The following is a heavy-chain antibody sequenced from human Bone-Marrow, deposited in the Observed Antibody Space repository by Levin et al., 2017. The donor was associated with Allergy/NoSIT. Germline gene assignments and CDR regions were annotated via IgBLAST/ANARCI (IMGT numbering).Heavy chain of an antibody. CDR3: ARGYYGAQTHFDF. D-gene: IGHD4/OR15-4a*01. Sequence: SQTLSLPFPFSFSSLFPSSFLFFLPSPSQGLEWIAWHHHSEGAKYLPSLSSRVTISVDTSKNRFSLKMTSVTAADTAIYFCARGYYGAQTHFDFWGLGTRVTVSS. J-gene: IGHJ4*02. CDR2: HHHSEGA. CDR1: FSSLFPSS. V-gene: IGHV4-59*01.